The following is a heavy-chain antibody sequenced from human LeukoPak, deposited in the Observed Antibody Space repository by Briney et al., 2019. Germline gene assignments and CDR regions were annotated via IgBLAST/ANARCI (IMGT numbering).Heavy chain of an antibody. CDR2: IYYSGST. CDR1: GGSISSYY. Sequence: PSETLSLTCTVSGGSISSYYWGWIRQPPGKGLEWIGYIYYSGSTNYNPSLKSRVTISVDTSKNQFSLKLSSVTAADTAVYYCARVERGYSYGYWGDAFDIWGQGTMVTVSS. J-gene: IGHJ3*02. CDR3: ARVERGYSYGYWGDAFDI. D-gene: IGHD5-18*01. V-gene: IGHV4-59*01.